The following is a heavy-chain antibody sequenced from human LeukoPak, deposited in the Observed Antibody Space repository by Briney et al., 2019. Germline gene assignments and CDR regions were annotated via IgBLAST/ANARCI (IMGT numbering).Heavy chain of an antibody. Sequence: SETLSLTCSVSGGSTNSYYWSWIRQSGGKGLEWIGRIYSSGSTVYNPSLNSRLTMSKDTSKNQFSLTLKSVTATDTAVYYCARVKASSTSWTFDQWGQGALVTVSS. V-gene: IGHV4-4*07. D-gene: IGHD2-2*01. CDR3: ARVKASSTSWTFDQ. J-gene: IGHJ4*02. CDR1: GGSTNSYY. CDR2: IYSSGST.